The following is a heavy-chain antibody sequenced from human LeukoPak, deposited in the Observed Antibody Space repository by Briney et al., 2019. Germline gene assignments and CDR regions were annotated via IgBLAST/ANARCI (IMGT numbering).Heavy chain of an antibody. CDR3: AIRGGPGSLDAFDI. V-gene: IGHV3-53*01. CDR2: IYNDGSA. D-gene: IGHD1-14*01. Sequence: PGGSLRLSCAASDFIVRSNYMTWVRQAPGKGLERASVIYNDGSAYYADSVRGRFTISRDTSKNTVYLQMNSLRAEDTAVYYCAIRGGPGSLDAFDIWGQGTMVTVSS. J-gene: IGHJ3*02. CDR1: DFIVRSNY.